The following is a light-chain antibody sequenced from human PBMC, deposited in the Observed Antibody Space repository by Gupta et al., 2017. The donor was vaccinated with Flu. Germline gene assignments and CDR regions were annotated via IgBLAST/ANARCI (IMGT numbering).Light chain of an antibody. CDR2: DAS. CDR1: QSVSSY. V-gene: IGKV3-11*01. J-gene: IGKJ1*01. Sequence: ELVLTQPPATLSLSPGERATLSCRASQSVSSYLAWYQQKPGQAPRLLIYDASNRATGIPARFSGSGSGTDFTLTISSLEPEDFAVYYCQQRSNWPRTFGQGTKVEIK. CDR3: QQRSNWPRT.